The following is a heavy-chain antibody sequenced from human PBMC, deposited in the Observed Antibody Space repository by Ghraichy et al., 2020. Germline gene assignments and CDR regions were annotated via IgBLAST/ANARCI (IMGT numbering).Heavy chain of an antibody. CDR2: INHSGST. CDR1: GGSFSGYY. D-gene: IGHD3-3*01. CDR3: ARGGDFWSGYPFDY. V-gene: IGHV4-34*01. Sequence: SQTLSLTCAVYGGSFSGYYWSWIRQPPGKGLEWIGEINHSGSTNYTPSLKSRVTISVDTSKNQFSLKLSSVTAADTAVYYCARGGDFWSGYPFDYWGQGTLVTVSS. J-gene: IGHJ4*02.